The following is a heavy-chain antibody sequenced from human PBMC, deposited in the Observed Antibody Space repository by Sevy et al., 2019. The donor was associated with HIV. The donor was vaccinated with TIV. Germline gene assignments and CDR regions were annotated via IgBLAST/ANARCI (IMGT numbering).Heavy chain of an antibody. CDR2: ISYDGSNK. V-gene: IGHV3-30-3*01. D-gene: IGHD4-17*01. CDR1: GFTFSSYA. J-gene: IGHJ5*02. CDR3: ARDQHDYAGNLRTGWFDP. Sequence: GESLKISCAASGFTFSSYAMHWVRQAPGKGLEWVAVISYDGSNKYYADSVKGRFTISRDNSKNTRYLQVKSLRTEDTAVYYCARDQHDYAGNLRTGWFDPWSQGTLVTVSS.